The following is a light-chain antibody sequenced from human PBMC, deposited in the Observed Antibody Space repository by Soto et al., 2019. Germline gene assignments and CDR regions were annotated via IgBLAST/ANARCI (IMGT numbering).Light chain of an antibody. CDR2: GAS. V-gene: IGKV3-15*01. CDR3: QQYNNWTRT. Sequence: EIVLTQSPGTLSLSPGERATLSCRAIQSVSSSYLAWYQQKLGQAPRPPIYGASPGETGIPARFSGSGSGTEFTLTINSLQSEDFAVYYCQQYNNWTRTFGQGTKVDIK. J-gene: IGKJ1*01. CDR1: QSVSSSY.